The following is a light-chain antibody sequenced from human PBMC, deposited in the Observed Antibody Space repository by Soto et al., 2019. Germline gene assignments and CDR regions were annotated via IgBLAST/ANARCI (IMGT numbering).Light chain of an antibody. CDR1: QSVSNSD. J-gene: IGKJ2*01. Sequence: EIVLTQSPGTVSLSPGERATLSCRASQSVSNSDLAWYLKKPGQAPRVLIYGASSRATGIPDRFSGSGSGTDFTLTISRLEPEDFAVYYCQQYGDSPKYTFGQGTKLEIK. V-gene: IGKV3-20*01. CDR2: GAS. CDR3: QQYGDSPKYT.